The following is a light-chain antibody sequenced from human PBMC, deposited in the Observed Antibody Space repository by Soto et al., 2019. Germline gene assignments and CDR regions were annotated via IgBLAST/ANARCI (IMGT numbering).Light chain of an antibody. V-gene: IGKV3-11*01. CDR3: QQRTNWPPT. CDR2: DAS. Sequence: EIVWTQSPATLSMSPVERATLSCRARQSVSRYLAWYQQKPGQAPRLLIYDASKRAYGIPARFSGSGSGTDFTITVSSLEPEDFAVYYCQQRTNWPPTFGQGTKLEIK. CDR1: QSVSRY. J-gene: IGKJ2*01.